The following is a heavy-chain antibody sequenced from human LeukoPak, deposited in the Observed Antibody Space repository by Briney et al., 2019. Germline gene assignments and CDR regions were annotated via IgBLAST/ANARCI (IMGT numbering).Heavy chain of an antibody. V-gene: IGHV4-59*01. J-gene: IGHJ1*01. CDR1: GGSISSYY. Sequence: SSETLSLTCTVSGGSISSYYWSWIRQRPGKGLEWIGYIYYSGSTNYNPSLKSRVTISVDTSKNQFSLKLSSVTAADTAVYYCATSHYDFWSGYPQYVQHCGQGTLVTVSS. CDR2: IYYSGST. CDR3: ATSHYDFWSGYPQYVQH. D-gene: IGHD3-3*01.